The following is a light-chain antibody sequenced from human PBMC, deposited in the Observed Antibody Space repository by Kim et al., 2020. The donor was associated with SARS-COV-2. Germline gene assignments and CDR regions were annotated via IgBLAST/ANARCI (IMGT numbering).Light chain of an antibody. CDR3: SSYAGSNNLV. CDR2: EVS. Sequence: GQSVTISCSGTNSDVGGYNYVSWYQQNPGKAPKLMIYEVSKRPSGVPDRFSGSKSGNTASLTVSGLQAGDEADYYCSSYAGSNNLVFGGGTQLTVL. V-gene: IGLV2-8*01. CDR1: NSDVGGYNY. J-gene: IGLJ2*01.